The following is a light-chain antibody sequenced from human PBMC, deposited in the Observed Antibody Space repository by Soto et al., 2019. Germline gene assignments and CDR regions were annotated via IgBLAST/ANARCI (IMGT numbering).Light chain of an antibody. CDR3: QQYGSSPFT. CDR2: GAS. J-gene: IGKJ3*01. Sequence: EIVLTQSPGTLALSPGERATLSCRASQSVNNNYLTWYQQKRGLAPRLLIHGASSRATGIPDRFSGSGSGTDFTLTISRLEPEDFAVYYCQQYGSSPFTFGPGTRVGIK. CDR1: QSVNNNY. V-gene: IGKV3-20*01.